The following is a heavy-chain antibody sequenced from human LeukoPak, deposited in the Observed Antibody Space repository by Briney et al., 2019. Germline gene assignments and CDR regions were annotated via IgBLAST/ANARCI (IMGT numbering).Heavy chain of an antibody. CDR1: GYTFTSYY. D-gene: IGHD3-9*01. J-gene: IGHJ6*03. CDR3: ARDSELRYFDWLPFYYYYMDV. V-gene: IGHV1-46*01. Sequence: ASVKVSCKASGYTFTSYYMHWVRQAPGQGLEWMGIINPSGGSTSYAQKFQGRVTMTRDMSTSTVYMELSSLRSEDTAVYYCARDSELRYFDWLPFYYYYMDVWGKGTTVTASS. CDR2: INPSGGST.